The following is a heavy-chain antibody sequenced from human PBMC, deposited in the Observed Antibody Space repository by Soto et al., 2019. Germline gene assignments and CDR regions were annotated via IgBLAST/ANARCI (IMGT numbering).Heavy chain of an antibody. CDR2: ISGSGGST. CDR1: GFTFSSYA. J-gene: IGHJ4*02. V-gene: IGHV3-23*01. CDR3: AKPNKAVAGRRDFDY. Sequence: PGGSLRLSCAASGFTFSSYAMSWVRQAPGKGLEWVSAISGSGGSTYYADSVKGRITISRDNSKNTLYLQMNSLRAEDTAVYYCAKPNKAVAGRRDFDYWGQGTLVTVSS. D-gene: IGHD6-19*01.